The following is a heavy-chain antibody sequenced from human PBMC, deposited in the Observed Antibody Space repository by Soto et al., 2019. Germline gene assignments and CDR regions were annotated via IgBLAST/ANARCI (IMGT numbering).Heavy chain of an antibody. CDR3: ARGLVAVAGTRYYGMDV. J-gene: IGHJ6*02. V-gene: IGHV1-69*01. D-gene: IGHD6-19*01. Sequence: TYAQKFQGRVTITADESTSTAYMELSSLRSEDTAVYYCARGLVAVAGTRYYGMDVWGQGTTVTVSS.